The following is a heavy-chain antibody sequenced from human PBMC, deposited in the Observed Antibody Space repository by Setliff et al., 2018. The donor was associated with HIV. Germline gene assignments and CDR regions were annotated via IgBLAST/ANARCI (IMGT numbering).Heavy chain of an antibody. V-gene: IGHV4-31*03. CDR1: GGSINNGAYY. CDR3: ARDRAGWDGQVILYGLDI. CDR2: IYYCGAT. J-gene: IGHJ3*02. D-gene: IGHD3-10*01. Sequence: SETLSLTCTVSGGSINNGAYYWSWIRQHPGKGLEWIGSIYYCGATYYNPSLKSRLSLSVDTSKNHFSLKLSSVTAADTAVYYCARDRAGWDGQVILYGLDIWGQGTMVTVSS.